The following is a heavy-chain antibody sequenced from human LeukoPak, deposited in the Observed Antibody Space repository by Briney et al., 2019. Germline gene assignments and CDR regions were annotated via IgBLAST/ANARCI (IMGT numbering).Heavy chain of an antibody. V-gene: IGHV4-59*11. J-gene: IGHJ4*02. CDR1: GAXISSHY. CDR3: ARAGGDTTSSQDLDF. D-gene: IGHD6-6*01. Sequence: PSETLSLTCTVAGAXISSHYCSWIRQPPGKGLEWIGYISYSGNSDYNPSLKSRVTISVDTSKNQLSLRMASVTAADTAVYYCARAGGDTTSSQDLDFWGQGTLVTVSS. CDR2: ISYSGNS.